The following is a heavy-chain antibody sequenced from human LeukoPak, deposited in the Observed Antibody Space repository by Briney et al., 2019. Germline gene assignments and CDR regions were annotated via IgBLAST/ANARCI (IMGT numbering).Heavy chain of an antibody. J-gene: IGHJ3*02. CDR3: ARDLGYSSSWYRVNDAFDI. V-gene: IGHV3-21*01. D-gene: IGHD6-13*01. CDR2: ISSISSYI. CDR1: GFTFSSYA. Sequence: GGSLRLSCAASGFTFSSYAMSWVRQAPGKGLEWVSTISSISSYIYYADSVKGRFTISRDNAKNSLYLQMNSLRAEDTAVYYCARDLGYSSSWYRVNDAFDIWGQGTMVTVSS.